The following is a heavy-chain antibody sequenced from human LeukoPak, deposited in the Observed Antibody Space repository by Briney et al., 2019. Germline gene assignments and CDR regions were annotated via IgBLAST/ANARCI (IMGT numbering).Heavy chain of an antibody. CDR3: LRESGAFCPFGY. Sequence: GESLKISCKTSGYSFTSYWIGWVRQMPGKGLEWIGEISLTGQTNYNPSLSGRVTMLLDESSNHLSLHLTSVTAADTATYYCLRESGAFCPFGYWGQGTLVIVPS. CDR2: ISLTGQT. D-gene: IGHD1-26*01. CDR1: GYSFTSYW. V-gene: IGHV5-51*01. J-gene: IGHJ4*02.